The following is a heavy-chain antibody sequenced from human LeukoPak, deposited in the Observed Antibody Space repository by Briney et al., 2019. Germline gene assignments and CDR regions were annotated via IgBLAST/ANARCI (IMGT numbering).Heavy chain of an antibody. D-gene: IGHD1-26*01. CDR3: ASKVGATLYWFDP. V-gene: IGHV4-59*12. Sequence: SETLSLTCTVSGGSISSYYWSWIRQPPGKGLEWIGYIYYSGSTNYNPSLKSRVTISVDTSKNQFSLKLSSVTAADTAVYYCASKVGATLYWFDPWGQGALVTVSS. CDR2: IYYSGST. J-gene: IGHJ5*02. CDR1: GGSISSYY.